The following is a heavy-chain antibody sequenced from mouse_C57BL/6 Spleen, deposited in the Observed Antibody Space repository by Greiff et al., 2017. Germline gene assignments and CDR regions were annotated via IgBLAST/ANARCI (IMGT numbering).Heavy chain of an antibody. D-gene: IGHD1-1*01. CDR2: ISSGGDYI. J-gene: IGHJ2*01. V-gene: IGHV5-9-1*02. Sequence: EVNVVDSGEGLVKPGGSLKLSCAASGFTFSSYAMSWVRQTPEKRLEWVAYISSGGDYIYYADTVKGRFTISRDNARNTLYLQMSSLKSEDTAMYYCTRGYGSSSFYYFDYWGQGTTLTVSS. CDR3: TRGYGSSSFYYFDY. CDR1: GFTFSSYA.